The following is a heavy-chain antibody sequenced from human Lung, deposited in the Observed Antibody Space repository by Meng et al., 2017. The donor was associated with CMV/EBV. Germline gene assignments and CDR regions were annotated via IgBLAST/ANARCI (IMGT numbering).Heavy chain of an antibody. V-gene: IGHV4-34*01. CDR3: ARGILPQRGSTVPTPDY. J-gene: IGHJ4*02. CDR1: GGSFSGYY. D-gene: IGHD4-11*01. CDR2: INPSGST. Sequence: SETLSLXCAVYGGSFSGYYWSWIRQPPGKGLEWIGEINPSGSTNYNPSLKSRVTISVDTSKNQFSLRLSSVTAADTALYYCARGILPQRGSTVPTPDYWGQGXLATVSS.